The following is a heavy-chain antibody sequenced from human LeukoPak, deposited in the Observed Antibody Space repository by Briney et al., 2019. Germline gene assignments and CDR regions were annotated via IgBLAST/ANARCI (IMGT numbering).Heavy chain of an antibody. Sequence: PGGSLRLSCAASGFTFSSYAMSWVRQAPGKGLEWVGRVKSKADDGTTDYAAPVQGRFTISRDDSKNTLSLQMNSLKTEDTAVYYCATEGGSGSYYGDDAFDMWGQGTMVTVSS. J-gene: IGHJ3*02. V-gene: IGHV3-15*01. D-gene: IGHD3-10*01. CDR2: VKSKADDGTT. CDR3: ATEGGSGSYYGDDAFDM. CDR1: GFTFSSYA.